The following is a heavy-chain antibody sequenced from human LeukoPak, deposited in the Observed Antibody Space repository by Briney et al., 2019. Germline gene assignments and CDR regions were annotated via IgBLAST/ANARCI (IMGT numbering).Heavy chain of an antibody. CDR2: INHSGST. V-gene: IGHV4-34*01. J-gene: IGHJ6*02. CDR3: ARDGRERGYSYGSYYYYHYGMDV. D-gene: IGHD5-18*01. CDR1: GGSFSGYY. Sequence: SETLSLTCAVYGGSFSGYYRSWIRQPPGKGLEWIGEINHSGSTNYNPSLKSRVTISVDTSKNQFSLKLGSVTAADTAVYYCARDGRERGYSYGSYYYYHYGMDVWGQGTTVTVSS.